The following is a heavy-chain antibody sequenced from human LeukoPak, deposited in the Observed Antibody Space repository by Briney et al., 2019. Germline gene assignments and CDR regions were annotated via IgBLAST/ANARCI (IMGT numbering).Heavy chain of an antibody. D-gene: IGHD3-22*01. J-gene: IGHJ3*02. CDR3: ARDSAYYYDSSGYYPRSFDI. Sequence: PGGSLRLSCAASGFTFSSYSMNWVRQAPGKGLEWVSYISSSSSTIYYADSVKGRFTISRDNAKNSLYLQMNSLRAEDTAVYYCARDSAYYYDSSGYYPRSFDIWGQGTMVTVSS. V-gene: IGHV3-48*01. CDR1: GFTFSSYS. CDR2: ISSSSSTI.